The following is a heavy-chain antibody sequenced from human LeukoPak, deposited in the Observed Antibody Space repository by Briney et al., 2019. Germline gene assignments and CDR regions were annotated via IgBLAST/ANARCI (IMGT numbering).Heavy chain of an antibody. V-gene: IGHV3-30*16. J-gene: IGHJ4*02. Sequence: GSLRLPCSASGFTFNSHSMHWVRQAPGKGLEWVAVISYDGSNKYYADSVKGRFTISRDNSKNTLYLQMNSLRAEDTAVYYCARSKGLRWPIDYWGQGTLVTVSS. D-gene: IGHD4-23*01. CDR3: ARSKGLRWPIDY. CDR1: GFTFNSHS. CDR2: ISYDGSNK.